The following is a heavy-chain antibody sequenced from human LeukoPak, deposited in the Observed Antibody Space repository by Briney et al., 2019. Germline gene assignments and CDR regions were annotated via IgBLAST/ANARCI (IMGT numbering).Heavy chain of an antibody. J-gene: IGHJ4*02. V-gene: IGHV1-2*02. CDR3: ARVKYNWNPRAFFDY. Sequence: GASVKVSCKASGYTFTGYYMHWVRQAPGQGLEWVGWINPNSGGTNYAQKFQGRVTMTRDTSISTAYMELSRLRSDDTAVYYCARVKYNWNPRAFFDYWGQGTLVTVSS. CDR2: INPNSGGT. D-gene: IGHD1-20*01. CDR1: GYTFTGYY.